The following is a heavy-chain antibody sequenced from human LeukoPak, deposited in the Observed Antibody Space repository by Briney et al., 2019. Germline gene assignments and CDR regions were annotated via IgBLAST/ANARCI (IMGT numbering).Heavy chain of an antibody. Sequence: GGSLRLSCAASGFTFSSYSMNWVRQAPGKGLAWVSSIVSSASNTYYADSVKGRFTISRDYAKNSLYLQMNSLRAEDTAVYYCARDWGNWDFDYWGQGTLVIVSS. D-gene: IGHD1-1*01. J-gene: IGHJ4*02. CDR2: IVSSASNT. V-gene: IGHV3-21*01. CDR1: GFTFSSYS. CDR3: ARDWGNWDFDY.